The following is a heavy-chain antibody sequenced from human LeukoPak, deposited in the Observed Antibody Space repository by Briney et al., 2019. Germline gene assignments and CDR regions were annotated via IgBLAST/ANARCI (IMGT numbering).Heavy chain of an antibody. Sequence: SQTLSLTCTVSGGSISSGDYYWSWIRQPPGKGLEWIGYIYYSGSTYYNPSLKSRVTISVDTSKNQFSLKLSSVTAADTAVYYCATAPQSSGYYSYWGQGTLVTVSS. V-gene: IGHV4-30-4*01. CDR3: ATAPQSSGYYSY. J-gene: IGHJ4*02. CDR2: IYYSGST. CDR1: GGSISSGDYY. D-gene: IGHD3-3*01.